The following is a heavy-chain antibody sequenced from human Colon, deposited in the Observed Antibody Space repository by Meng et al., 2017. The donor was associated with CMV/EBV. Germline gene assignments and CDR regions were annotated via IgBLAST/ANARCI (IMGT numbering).Heavy chain of an antibody. Sequence: QLQLRELGPRLVKPSETLSLTCPFPGSPVSSNTLFWGWVRQPPGKGLEWIGSVSSGGNTYYNPSLKSRVTISVDTSKRQFSLKVNSLTAADTAVYYCAGGTYQAWEVLYFWGQGTLVTVSS. CDR1: GSPVSSNTLF. CDR3: AGGTYQAWEVLYF. D-gene: IGHD3-10*01. CDR2: VSSGGNT. J-gene: IGHJ4*02. V-gene: IGHV4-39*07.